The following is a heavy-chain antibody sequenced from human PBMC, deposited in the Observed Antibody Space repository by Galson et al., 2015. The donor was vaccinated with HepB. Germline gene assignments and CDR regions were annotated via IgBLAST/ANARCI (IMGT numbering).Heavy chain of an antibody. CDR2: TYHSGST. CDR1: GGSISSSNW. CDR3: ARERYMVQGVKLGFYYYYMDV. J-gene: IGHJ6*03. V-gene: IGHV4-4*02. Sequence: ETLSLTCAVSGGSISSSNWWSWVRQPPGKGLEWIGETYHSGSTNYNPSLKSRVTISVDKSKNQFSLKLSSVTAADTAVYYCARERYMVQGVKLGFYYYYMDVWGKGTTVTVSS. D-gene: IGHD3-10*01.